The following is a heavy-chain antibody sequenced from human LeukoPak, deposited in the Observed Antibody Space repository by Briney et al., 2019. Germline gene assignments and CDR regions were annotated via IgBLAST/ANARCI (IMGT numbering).Heavy chain of an antibody. CDR2: IIPIFGTA. J-gene: IGHJ6*02. Sequence: GASVKVSCKASGGTFSSYAISWVRQAPGQGLEWMGGIIPIFGTANYAQKFQGRVTITADESTSTAYMELRSLRSDDTAVYYCARDFESASHYYYGMDVWGQGTTVTVSS. V-gene: IGHV1-69*13. D-gene: IGHD3-9*01. CDR1: GGTFSSYA. CDR3: ARDFESASHYYYGMDV.